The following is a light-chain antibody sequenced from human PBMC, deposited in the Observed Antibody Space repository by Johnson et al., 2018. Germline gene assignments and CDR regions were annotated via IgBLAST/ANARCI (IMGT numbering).Light chain of an antibody. Sequence: QSVLTQPPSVSAAPGQKVTISCSGNSSNIGNNYVSWYQQLPGTAPKLLIYENNKRPSGIPDRFSGSKSATSATLGITGIHTGDEADYYCATWDSSLSAGKVFGTGTKVTVL. CDR1: SSNIGNNY. CDR3: ATWDSSLSAGKV. CDR2: ENN. V-gene: IGLV1-51*02. J-gene: IGLJ1*01.